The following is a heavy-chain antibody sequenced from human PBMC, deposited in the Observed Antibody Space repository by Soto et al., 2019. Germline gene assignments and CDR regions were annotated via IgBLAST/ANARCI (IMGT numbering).Heavy chain of an antibody. CDR1: GYTFTSYG. V-gene: IGHV1-18*01. CDR3: AAASSSSRPIDY. CDR2: ISAYNGNT. Sequence: GASVTVSCKASGYTFTSYGISWVRQAPGQGLEWMGWISAYNGNTNYAQKFQERVTITRDMSTSTAYMELSSLRSEDTAVYYCAAASSSSRPIDYWGQGTLVTVSS. J-gene: IGHJ4*02. D-gene: IGHD6-6*01.